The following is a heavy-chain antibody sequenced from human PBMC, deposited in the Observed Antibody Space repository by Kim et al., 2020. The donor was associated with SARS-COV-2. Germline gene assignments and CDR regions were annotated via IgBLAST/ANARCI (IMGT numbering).Heavy chain of an antibody. J-gene: IGHJ3*02. CDR3: ARGMSTIMFAFDI. CDR1: EYSFNSYW. Sequence: GESLKISCKGSEYSFNSYWIGWVRQMPGKGLEWMGVIYPGDSDTRYSPSFQGQVTISADKSISTAYLQWSSLKASDTAMYYCARGMSTIMFAFDIWGQGTMVTVS. CDR2: IYPGDSDT. V-gene: IGHV5-51*01. D-gene: IGHD3-10*02.